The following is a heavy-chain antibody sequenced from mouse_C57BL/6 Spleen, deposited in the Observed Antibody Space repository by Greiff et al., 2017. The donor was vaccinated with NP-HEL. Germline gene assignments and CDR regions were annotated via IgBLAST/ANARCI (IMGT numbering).Heavy chain of an antibody. J-gene: IGHJ4*01. D-gene: IGHD3-3*01. V-gene: IGHV5-17*01. CDR3: ARGTAPMDY. Sequence: EVQLVESGGGLVKPGGSLKLSCAASGFTFSDYGMHWVRQAPEKGLEWVAYISSGSSTIYYADTVKGRFTISRDNAKNTLFLQMTSLRSEDTAMYYCARGTAPMDYGGQGTSVTVSS. CDR1: GFTFSDYG. CDR2: ISSGSSTI.